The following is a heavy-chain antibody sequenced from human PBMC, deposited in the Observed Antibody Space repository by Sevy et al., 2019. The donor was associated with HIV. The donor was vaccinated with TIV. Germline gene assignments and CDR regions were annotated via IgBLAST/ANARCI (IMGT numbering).Heavy chain of an antibody. CDR1: GFIFSSYA. J-gene: IGHJ4*02. Sequence: GGSLRLSCAASGFIFSSYAMHWVRQAPGKGLEWVAVMSFDGSNKYYADSVKGRFTISRDNSKKTLYLQMNSLRTEDTAVYYCARDRIPDIVVVLPTFHYWGQGTLVTVSS. D-gene: IGHD2-15*01. V-gene: IGHV3-30*04. CDR3: ARDRIPDIVVVLPTFHY. CDR2: MSFDGSNK.